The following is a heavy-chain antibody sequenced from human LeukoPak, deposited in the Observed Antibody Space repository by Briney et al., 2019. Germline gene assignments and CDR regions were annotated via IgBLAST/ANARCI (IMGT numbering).Heavy chain of an antibody. CDR3: ARTEDCSSTSCLGDAFDI. CDR2: ISSSGSTI. V-gene: IGHV3-11*04. D-gene: IGHD2-2*01. J-gene: IGHJ3*02. CDR1: GFTFSDYY. Sequence: PGGSLRLSCAASGFTFSDYYMSWIRQAPGKGLEWVSYISSSGSTIYYADSVKGRFTISGDNAKNSLYLQMNSLRAEDTAVYYCARTEDCSSTSCLGDAFDIWGQGTMVTVSS.